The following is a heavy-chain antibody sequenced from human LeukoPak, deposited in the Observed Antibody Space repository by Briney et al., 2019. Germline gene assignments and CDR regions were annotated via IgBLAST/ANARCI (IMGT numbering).Heavy chain of an antibody. J-gene: IGHJ4*02. Sequence: GGSLRLSCAASGFTFSSCAMNWVRQAPGKGLEWVSSISGRAGSAAYADSVKGRFTMSRDNSKNTLYLQMNSLRAEDPAVYYCAKDGGYGSGSYYPDYWGQGTLVTVSS. CDR1: GFTFSSCA. D-gene: IGHD3-10*01. CDR2: ISGRAGSA. CDR3: AKDGGYGSGSYYPDY. V-gene: IGHV3-23*01.